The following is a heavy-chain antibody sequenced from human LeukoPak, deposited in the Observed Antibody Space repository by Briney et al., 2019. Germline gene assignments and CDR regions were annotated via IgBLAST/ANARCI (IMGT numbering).Heavy chain of an antibody. D-gene: IGHD3-22*01. J-gene: IGHJ4*02. CDR3: AKAQFDSSGYVPDY. V-gene: IGHV3-30*18. CDR1: GFTFSSYW. CDR2: VSYDGSHK. Sequence: PGGSLRLSCAASGFTFSSYWMSWVRQAPGKGLEWVAVVSYDGSHKYYADSVKGRFTISRDNSKNTLYLQMNSLRAEDTAVYYCAKAQFDSSGYVPDYWGQGTLVTVSS.